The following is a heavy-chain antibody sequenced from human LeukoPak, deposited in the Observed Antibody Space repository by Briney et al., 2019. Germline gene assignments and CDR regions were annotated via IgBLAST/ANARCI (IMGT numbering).Heavy chain of an antibody. CDR2: ISGSGGST. Sequence: GGSLRLSCAASGFTFSSYAMSWVRQAPGKGLEWVSAISGSGGSTYYADSVKGRFTISRDNSKNTLYLQMSSLRAEDTAVYYCAKDSYYYYGMDVWGQGTTVTVSS. CDR1: GFTFSSYA. CDR3: AKDSYYYYGMDV. J-gene: IGHJ6*02. V-gene: IGHV3-23*01.